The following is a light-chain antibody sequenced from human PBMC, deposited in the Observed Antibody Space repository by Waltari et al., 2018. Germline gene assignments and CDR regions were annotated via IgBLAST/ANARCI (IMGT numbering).Light chain of an antibody. CDR1: QGVGDS. J-gene: IGKJ1*01. CDR3: QKYNIAPRT. Sequence: DIQLTQSPSSLPASAGDRVTITGRARQGVGDSVAWYQQKPGKPPPLLIYGASTLHPGVPSRFSGSGSETDFTLTISSLQPEDVATYYCQKYNIAPRTFGPGTKVEIK. V-gene: IGKV1-27*01. CDR2: GAS.